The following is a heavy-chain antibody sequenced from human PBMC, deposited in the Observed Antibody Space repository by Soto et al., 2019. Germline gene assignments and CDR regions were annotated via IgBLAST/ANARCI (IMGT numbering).Heavy chain of an antibody. J-gene: IGHJ4*02. CDR3: ARESIAARRLIDY. CDR1: GFTFSSYA. CDR2: TSASGGST. D-gene: IGHD6-6*01. Sequence: PGGSLRLSCAASGFTFSSYALSWVRQAPGKGLEWVSATSASGGSTYYADSVKGRFTISRDNAKNSLYLQMNSLRAEDTAVYYCARESIAARRLIDYWGQGTLVTVSS. V-gene: IGHV3-23*01.